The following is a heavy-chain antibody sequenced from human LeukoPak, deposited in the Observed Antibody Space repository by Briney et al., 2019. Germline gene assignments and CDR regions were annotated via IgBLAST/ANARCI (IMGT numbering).Heavy chain of an antibody. CDR1: GFTFSRCA. D-gene: IGHD3-10*01. CDR2: IGASGGST. CDR3: AKDPLVRGLTYDY. J-gene: IGHJ4*02. V-gene: IGHV3-23*01. Sequence: GGSLRLSCAASGFTFSRCAMSSVRQAPGKGLAWIAAIGASGGSTYYADTVKGRFTISRDNSKNTLYLQMNSLRAEDTAVYYCAKDPLVRGLTYDYWGQGTLVTVSS.